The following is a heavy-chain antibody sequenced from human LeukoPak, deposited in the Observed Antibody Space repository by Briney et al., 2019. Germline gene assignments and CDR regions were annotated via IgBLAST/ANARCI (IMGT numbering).Heavy chain of an antibody. V-gene: IGHV1-8*03. J-gene: IGHJ5*02. Sequence: GASVKVSCKASGYTFTSYDINWVRQATGQGLEWIGWLHPDSGNTGYAQKFQGRVTITRNTSINTAYMELSSLRSEDTAVYYCARMTVSGRDNSFDPWGQGTLVTVSS. D-gene: IGHD6-19*01. CDR3: ARMTVSGRDNSFDP. CDR1: GYTFTSYD. CDR2: LHPDSGNT.